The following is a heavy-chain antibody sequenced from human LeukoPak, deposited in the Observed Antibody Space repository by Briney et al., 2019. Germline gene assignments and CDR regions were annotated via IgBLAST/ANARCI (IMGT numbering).Heavy chain of an antibody. V-gene: IGHV3-30*18. CDR2: ISYDGSNK. Sequence: GGSLRLSCAASGFTFSSYGMHWVRQAPGKGLEWVAVISYDGSNKYYADSVKGRFTISRDNSKNTLYLQMSSLRAEDTAVYYCAKDRGSYSSGWTGFDYWGQGTLVTVSS. CDR3: AKDRGSYSSGWTGFDY. D-gene: IGHD6-19*01. J-gene: IGHJ4*02. CDR1: GFTFSSYG.